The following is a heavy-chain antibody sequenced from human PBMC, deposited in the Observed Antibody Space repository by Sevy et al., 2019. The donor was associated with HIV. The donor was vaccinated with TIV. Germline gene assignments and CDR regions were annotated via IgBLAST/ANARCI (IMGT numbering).Heavy chain of an antibody. CDR3: GRTSPRGGFDH. J-gene: IGHJ4*02. CDR1: GYTFTNYY. D-gene: IGHD3-16*01. CDR2: INPSDVST. V-gene: IGHV1-46*03. Sequence: ASVKVSCKASGYTFTNYYMHWVRQAPGQGLEWMGIINPSDVSTVYAQKLQGRDTMTRDTSTSTVYMELSSLRSDDTAVYYCGRTSPRGGFDHWGQGALVTVSS.